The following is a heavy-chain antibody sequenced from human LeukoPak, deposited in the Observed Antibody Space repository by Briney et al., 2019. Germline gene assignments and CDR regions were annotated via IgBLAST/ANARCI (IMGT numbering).Heavy chain of an antibody. J-gene: IGHJ4*02. V-gene: IGHV4-34*01. D-gene: IGHD4-11*01. CDR2: INRSGRT. Sequence: PSETLSLTCAVYGGSFSGYYWIWLRQSPDKGLEWVGEINRSGRTNYNPSLKSRLTISIDTSKNHFSLQLSSVTAADTGIYFCGRTKKVDHSDYENYFDYWGQGTRVTVSS. CDR3: GRTKKVDHSDYENYFDY. CDR1: GGSFSGYY.